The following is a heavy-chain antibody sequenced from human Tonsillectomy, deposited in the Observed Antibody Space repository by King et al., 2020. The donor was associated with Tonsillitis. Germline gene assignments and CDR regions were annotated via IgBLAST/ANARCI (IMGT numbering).Heavy chain of an antibody. CDR1: GFTFSNYV. CDR3: TKLGGGSYYYPDY. Sequence: VQLVESGGGLVQPGGSLRLSCAASGFTFSNYVMSWVRRAPGKGLEWVSLIYSGGDATDYADSVKGRFTISRDNSENTLYLQMNSLRAQDTALYYCTKLGGGSYYYPDYWRQGPLDTVPS. V-gene: IGHV3-23*03. J-gene: IGHJ4*02. CDR2: IYSGGDAT. D-gene: IGHD3-10*01.